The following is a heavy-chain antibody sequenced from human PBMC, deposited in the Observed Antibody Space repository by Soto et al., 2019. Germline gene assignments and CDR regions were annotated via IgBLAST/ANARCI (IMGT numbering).Heavy chain of an antibody. Sequence: GGSLRLSCAASGFTFSSYAMSWVRQAPGKGLEWVSAISGSAGNTYYADSVKGRFTVSRDNSKNSLSLQMNSLRAEDTAVYYCAKAIVSIYYGMVVWGQGTKVTVSS. CDR2: ISGSAGNT. CDR1: GFTFSSYA. D-gene: IGHD4-4*01. CDR3: AKAIVSIYYGMVV. J-gene: IGHJ6*02. V-gene: IGHV3-23*01.